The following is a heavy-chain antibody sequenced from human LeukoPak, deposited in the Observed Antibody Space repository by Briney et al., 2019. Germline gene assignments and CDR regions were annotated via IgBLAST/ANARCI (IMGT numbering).Heavy chain of an antibody. V-gene: IGHV4-4*09. D-gene: IGHD3-16*01. CDR1: GGSISSYY. CDR2: IYTSGST. J-gene: IGHJ4*02. Sequence: SETLSLTCTVSGGSISSYYWIWIRQPPGKGLEWIGYIYTSGSTNYNPSLQSRFTISVDSSKNQFSLTLSSVTAADTAVYYCVGEVILMLFDYWGPGTLVTVSS. CDR3: VGEVILMLFDY.